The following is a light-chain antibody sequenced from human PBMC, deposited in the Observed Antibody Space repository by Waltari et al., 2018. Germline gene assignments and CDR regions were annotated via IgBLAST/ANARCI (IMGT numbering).Light chain of an antibody. J-gene: IGLJ3*02. CDR1: NSDVGASNL. Sequence: QSALTQPASVSGSPGQAITISCTGTNSDVGASNLGSWYQQYPGRAPRLMIYEARNRPSGVSNRFSASKSGNTASLTISGLQADDEADYYCCSYGGSYTWVFGGGTKVTVL. CDR3: CSYGGSYTWV. V-gene: IGLV2-23*01. CDR2: EAR.